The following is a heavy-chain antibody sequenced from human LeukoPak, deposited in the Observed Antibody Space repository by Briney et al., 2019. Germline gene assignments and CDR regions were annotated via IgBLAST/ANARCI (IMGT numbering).Heavy chain of an antibody. J-gene: IGHJ6*02. V-gene: IGHV4-59*12. Sequence: TASETLSLTCTVSGGSISSYYWSWIRQPPGKGLEWIGYIYYSGSTNYNPSLKNRVTISVDTSKNEFSLNLSSVTAADTAVYYCARLEGAKEGSGSLNYYGMDVWGQGTTVTVSS. D-gene: IGHD3-10*01. CDR2: IYYSGST. CDR3: ARLEGAKEGSGSLNYYGMDV. CDR1: GGSISSYY.